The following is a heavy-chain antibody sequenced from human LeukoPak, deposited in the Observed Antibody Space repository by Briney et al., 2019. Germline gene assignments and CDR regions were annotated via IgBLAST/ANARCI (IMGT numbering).Heavy chain of an antibody. CDR3: TRGLAITMIVVPEVYFDY. CDR2: IRSKAYGGTT. CDR1: GFTFGDYA. J-gene: IGHJ4*02. Sequence: GGSLRLSCTASGFTFGDYAMSWFRQAPGKGLEGVGFIRSKAYGGTTEYAASVKGRFTISRDDSKSIAYLQMNSLKTEDTAVYYCTRGLAITMIVVPEVYFDYWGQGTLVTVSS. V-gene: IGHV3-49*03. D-gene: IGHD3-22*01.